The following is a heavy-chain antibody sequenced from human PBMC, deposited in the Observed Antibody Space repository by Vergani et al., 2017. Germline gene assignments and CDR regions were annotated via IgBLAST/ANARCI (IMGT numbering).Heavy chain of an antibody. V-gene: IGHV4-38-2*01. J-gene: IGHJ4*02. CDR2: IYHSGST. CDR1: GYSISSGYY. Sequence: QVQLQESGPGLVKPSETLSLTCAVSGYSISSGYYWGWIRQPPGKGLEWIGSIYHSGSTYYNPSLKSRVTISVDTSTNQFSLKLSSVTAADTAVYYCASGVTAYYFDYWGQGTLVTVSS. CDR3: ASGVTAYYFDY. D-gene: IGHD5-18*01.